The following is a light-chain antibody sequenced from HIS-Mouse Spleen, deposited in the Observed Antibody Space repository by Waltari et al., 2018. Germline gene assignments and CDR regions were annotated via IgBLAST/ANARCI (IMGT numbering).Light chain of an antibody. CDR3: YSTDSSGNHRV. J-gene: IGLJ2*01. CDR2: EDS. CDR1: ALPKKY. Sequence: SYELTQPPSVSVSPGQTARITCSGDALPKKYAYWYQQKSGQAPVLVIYEDSKRPSGIPERVSGYSSGTMATWTISGAQVEDEADYYCYSTDSSGNHRVFGGGTKLTVL. V-gene: IGLV3-10*01.